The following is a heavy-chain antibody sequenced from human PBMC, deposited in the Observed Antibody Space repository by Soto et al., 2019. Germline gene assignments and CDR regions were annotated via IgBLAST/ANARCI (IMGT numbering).Heavy chain of an antibody. Sequence: EVPLVESGGGLVQPGRSLRLSCGASGFTFDEYGMHWVRQAPGKGLEWVSGISWNSGTIGYADSVKGRFTISRDNAKNSLYLQMSSLRAEDTALYYCAKSTGGTANDMDVWGQGTTVTVSS. CDR3: AKSTGGTANDMDV. CDR1: GFTFDEYG. V-gene: IGHV3-9*01. J-gene: IGHJ6*02. D-gene: IGHD2-8*02. CDR2: ISWNSGTI.